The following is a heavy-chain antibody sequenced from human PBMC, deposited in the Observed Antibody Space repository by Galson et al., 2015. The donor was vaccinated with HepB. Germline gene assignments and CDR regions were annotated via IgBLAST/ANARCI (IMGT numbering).Heavy chain of an antibody. CDR2: ISYDGSNK. J-gene: IGHJ4*02. CDR1: TFSSYG. Sequence: TFSSYGMHWVRQAPGKGLEWVAVISYDGSNKYYADSVKGRFTISRDNSKNTLYLQMNSLRAEDTAVYYCAKDHSSSRTYFDYWGQGTLVTVSS. V-gene: IGHV3-30*18. D-gene: IGHD6-13*01. CDR3: AKDHSSSRTYFDY.